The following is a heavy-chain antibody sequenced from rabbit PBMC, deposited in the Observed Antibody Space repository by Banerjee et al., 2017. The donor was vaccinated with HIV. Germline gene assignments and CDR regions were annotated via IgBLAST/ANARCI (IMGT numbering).Heavy chain of an antibody. J-gene: IGHJ4*01. V-gene: IGHV1S40*01. Sequence: QSLEESGGDLVKPGASLTLTCKASGFTFSIYWICWVRQAPGKGLEWIGCINTGSSGSTYYASWAKGRFTISKTSSTTVTLQMTSLTAADTATYFCARSYAGKAITSLNLWGPGTLVTVS. CDR1: GFTFSIYW. D-gene: IGHD4-2*01. CDR3: ARSYAGKAITSLNL. CDR2: INTGSSGST.